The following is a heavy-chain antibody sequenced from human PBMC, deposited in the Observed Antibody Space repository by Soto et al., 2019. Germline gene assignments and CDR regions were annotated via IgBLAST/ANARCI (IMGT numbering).Heavy chain of an antibody. J-gene: IGHJ4*02. V-gene: IGHV3-30*18. D-gene: IGHD5-12*01. Sequence: GGSLRLSCAASGFTFSSYGMHWVRQAPGKGLEWVAVIPYDGSNKYYADSVKGRFTISRDNSKNTLYLQMNSLRAEDTAVYYCAKGGDGYNPDPIDYWGQGTLVTVS. CDR1: GFTFSSYG. CDR2: IPYDGSNK. CDR3: AKGGDGYNPDPIDY.